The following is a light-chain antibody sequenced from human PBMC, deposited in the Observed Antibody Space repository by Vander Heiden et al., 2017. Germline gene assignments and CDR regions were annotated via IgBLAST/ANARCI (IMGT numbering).Light chain of an antibody. Sequence: QSVLTQPPSVSGTPGQMVTIACSVSRSNIGSYHVNWYQQFHVTAPKLLIHSNDQRPSGVPDRFAGSKSGNSASLAISGLQSEDEADYHCAAWDDSLNAVVLGGGTKLTVL. CDR2: SND. CDR1: RSNIGSYH. V-gene: IGLV1-44*01. CDR3: AAWDDSLNAVV. J-gene: IGLJ2*01.